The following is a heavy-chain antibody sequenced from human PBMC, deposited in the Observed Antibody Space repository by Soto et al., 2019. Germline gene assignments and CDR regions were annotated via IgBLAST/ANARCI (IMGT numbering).Heavy chain of an antibody. Sequence: GESLKISCKGSGYSFAGYWITWVRQKPGKGLEWMGRIDPSDSQTYYSPSFRGHVTISVTKSVTTVFLQWSSLGASDTAMYYCARQIYDSDTGPNFQYYFDSWGQGTPVTVSS. V-gene: IGHV5-10-1*01. CDR2: IDPSDSQT. CDR1: GYSFAGYW. J-gene: IGHJ4*02. CDR3: ARQIYDSDTGPNFQYYFDS. D-gene: IGHD3-22*01.